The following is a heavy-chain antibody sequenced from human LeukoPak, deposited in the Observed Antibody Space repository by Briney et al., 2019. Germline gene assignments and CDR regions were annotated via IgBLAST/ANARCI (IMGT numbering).Heavy chain of an antibody. CDR3: AKDMRFRSTSYGEFDF. Sequence: GGSLRLSCAASGFSFDDYVLHWVRQAPGKGLEWVSLISGDGGSTIYADSVKGRFTISRDNSKNSLYLQMNSLRTEDTALYYCAKDMRFRSTSYGEFDFWGQGTLVTVSS. CDR1: GFSFDDYV. CDR2: ISGDGGST. J-gene: IGHJ4*02. D-gene: IGHD2-2*01. V-gene: IGHV3-43*02.